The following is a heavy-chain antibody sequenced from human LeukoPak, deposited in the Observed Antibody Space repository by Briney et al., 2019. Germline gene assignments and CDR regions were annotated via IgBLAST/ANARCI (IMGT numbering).Heavy chain of an antibody. CDR1: GFTFSSYA. D-gene: IGHD3-9*01. Sequence: VGSLRLSCAASGFTFSSYAMSWVRQAPGKGLEWVSAISGSGGSTYYADSVKGRFTISRDNSKNTLYLQMNSLGAEDTAVYHCAKVGILTGYYLDYWGQGTLATVSS. CDR3: AKVGILTGYYLDY. CDR2: ISGSGGST. V-gene: IGHV3-23*01. J-gene: IGHJ4*02.